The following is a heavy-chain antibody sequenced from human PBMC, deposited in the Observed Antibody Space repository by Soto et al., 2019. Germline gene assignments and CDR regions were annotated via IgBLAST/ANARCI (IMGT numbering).Heavy chain of an antibody. J-gene: IGHJ6*02. D-gene: IGHD2-8*01. CDR1: GFTFSSYG. CDR3: AKDLGYCTNGVCYTSYGMDV. Sequence: QVQLVESGGGVVQPGRSLRLSCAASGFTFSSYGMHWVRQAPGKGLEWVAVISYDGSNKYYADSVKGRFTISRDNSKNTLYLQMNSLRAEDTAVYYCAKDLGYCTNGVCYTSYGMDVWGQGTTVTVSS. V-gene: IGHV3-30*18. CDR2: ISYDGSNK.